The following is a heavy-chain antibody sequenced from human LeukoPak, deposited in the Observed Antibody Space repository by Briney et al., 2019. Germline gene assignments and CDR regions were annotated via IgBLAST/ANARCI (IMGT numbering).Heavy chain of an antibody. V-gene: IGHV3-74*01. D-gene: IGHD7-27*01. Sequence: GGSLRLSCAASGFTFSSYWMNWVRQAPGKGLVWVSRIASDGSSTTYADSVRGRFSISRDNAKNTLYLQMNSLRAEDTAVYYCAKQELGIFQGSDYWGQGTLVTVSS. J-gene: IGHJ4*02. CDR3: AKQELGIFQGSDY. CDR1: GFTFSSYW. CDR2: IASDGSST.